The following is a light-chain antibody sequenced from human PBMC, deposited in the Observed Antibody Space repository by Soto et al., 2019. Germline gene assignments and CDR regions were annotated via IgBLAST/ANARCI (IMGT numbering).Light chain of an antibody. J-gene: IGKJ1*01. CDR2: GAF. Sequence: VMTQSPATLSVSPGERATLSCRASQTVGSKLAWYQQKPGQAPRLLIYGAFKRATGIPDRFSGSGSGTDFTLTISRMEPEDFAVYCCQQYGSSPRSFGQGTKVDIK. V-gene: IGKV3-20*01. CDR3: QQYGSSPRS. CDR1: QTVGSK.